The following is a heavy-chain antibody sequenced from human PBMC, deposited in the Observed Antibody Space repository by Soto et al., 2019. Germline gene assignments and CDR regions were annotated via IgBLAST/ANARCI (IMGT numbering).Heavy chain of an antibody. J-gene: IGHJ3*02. CDR1: GFTFSSYA. Sequence: EVQLLESGGGLVQPGGSLRLSCAASGFTFSSYAMSWVRQAPGKGLEWVSAISGSGGTTYYADSVKGRFTFSRDNSKNTLYLQMSSLRAEDTAVSYCAQTANGWFSAFDIWGQGTMVTVSS. CDR2: ISGSGGTT. CDR3: AQTANGWFSAFDI. D-gene: IGHD6-19*01. V-gene: IGHV3-23*01.